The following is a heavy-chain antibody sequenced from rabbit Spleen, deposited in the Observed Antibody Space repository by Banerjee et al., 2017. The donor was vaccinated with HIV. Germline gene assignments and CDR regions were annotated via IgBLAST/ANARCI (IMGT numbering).Heavy chain of an antibody. CDR2: IDPLFGNT. D-gene: IGHD6-1*01. J-gene: IGHJ4*01. Sequence: QSLEESGGDLVQPEGSLTLTCTASGFSFSSRYYMCWVRQAPGKGLEWIGYIDPLFGNTYYASWVNGRFTISSHNAQNTLYLQLNSLTAADTATYFCVRDDGAYDYIDGYFRLWGPGTLVTVS. CDR3: VRDDGAYDYIDGYFRL. V-gene: IGHV1S40*01. CDR1: GFSFSSRYY.